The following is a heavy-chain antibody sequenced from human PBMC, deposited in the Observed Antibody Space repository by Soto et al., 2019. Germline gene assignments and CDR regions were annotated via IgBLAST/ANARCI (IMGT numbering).Heavy chain of an antibody. Sequence: GASVKVSCKASGGTFSSYAISRVRQAPGQGLEWMGGIIPIFGTANYAQKFQGRVTITADKSTSTAYMELSSLRSEDTAVYYCARESVGSGGGYFDYWGQGTLVTVSS. CDR3: ARESVGSGGGYFDY. D-gene: IGHD2-15*01. CDR1: GGTFSSYA. J-gene: IGHJ4*02. CDR2: IIPIFGTA. V-gene: IGHV1-69*06.